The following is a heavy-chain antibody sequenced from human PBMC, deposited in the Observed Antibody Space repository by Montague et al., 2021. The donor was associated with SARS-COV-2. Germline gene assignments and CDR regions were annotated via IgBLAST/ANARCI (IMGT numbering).Heavy chain of an antibody. V-gene: IGHV4-39*07. Sequence: STYYNPSLKSRVTISVDTSKNQFSLKLSSVTAADTAVYYCARVGRQQLVRLTGMDVWGQGTTVPVSS. J-gene: IGHJ6*02. D-gene: IGHD6-13*01. CDR3: ARVGRQQLVRLTGMDV. CDR2: ST.